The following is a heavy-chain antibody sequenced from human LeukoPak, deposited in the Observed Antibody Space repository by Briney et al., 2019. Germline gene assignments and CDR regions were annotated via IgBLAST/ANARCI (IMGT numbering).Heavy chain of an antibody. CDR2: IYFSGST. J-gene: IGHJ4*02. CDR1: GGSISTYF. CDR3: ARHKSSGSYPLDY. Sequence: SKTLSLTCTVSGGSISTYFWSWIRQPPGKGLEWIGHIYFSGSTNYNPSLESRVTISVDTSKNQFSLTLSSVTAADTAVYYCARHKSSGSYPLDYWGQGILVTVSS. D-gene: IGHD3-22*01. V-gene: IGHV4-59*08.